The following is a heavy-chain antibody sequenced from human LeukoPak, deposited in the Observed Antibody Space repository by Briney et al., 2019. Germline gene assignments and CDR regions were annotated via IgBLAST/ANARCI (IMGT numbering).Heavy chain of an antibody. CDR2: ISSSGGTR. J-gene: IGHJ4*02. V-gene: IGHV3-48*03. D-gene: IGHD6-19*01. CDR3: ATLTVASSFDY. CDR1: GFAFSVYE. Sequence: GGSLRLSCAASGFAFSVYEVYWVRQAPGKGLEWVSYISSSGGTRYYADSVKGRFTISRDNAKNSLYLQMNSLRAEDTAVYYCATLTVASSFDYWGQGTLVTVSS.